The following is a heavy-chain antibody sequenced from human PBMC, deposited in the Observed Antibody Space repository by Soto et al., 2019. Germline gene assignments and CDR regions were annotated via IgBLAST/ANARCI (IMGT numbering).Heavy chain of an antibody. Sequence: QVQLVESGGGVVQPGRSLRLSCAASGFTFSNYGMHWVRQAPGKGLEWVAVISSDGSKKYYADSVKGRFTISRDNSKNKLYLQMNSLRTEDTALYYCAKGGIVGVPWGMDVWGQGTTVTVSS. J-gene: IGHJ6*02. V-gene: IGHV3-30*18. CDR1: GFTFSNYG. CDR2: ISSDGSKK. D-gene: IGHD1-26*01. CDR3: AKGGIVGVPWGMDV.